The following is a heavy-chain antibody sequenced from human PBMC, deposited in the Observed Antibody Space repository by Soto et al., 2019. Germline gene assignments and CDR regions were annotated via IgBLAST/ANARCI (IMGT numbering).Heavy chain of an antibody. CDR2: IYYSGST. CDR3: ARQEYYYDSSGYYYRNWFDP. Sequence: SETLSLTCTVSGGSISSSSYYWGWIRQPPGKGLEWIGSIYYSGSTYYNPSLKSRVTISVDTSKNQFSLKLSSVTAADTAVYYCARQEYYYDSSGYYYRNWFDPWGQGTLVTVSS. V-gene: IGHV4-39*01. CDR1: GGSISSSSYY. J-gene: IGHJ5*02. D-gene: IGHD3-22*01.